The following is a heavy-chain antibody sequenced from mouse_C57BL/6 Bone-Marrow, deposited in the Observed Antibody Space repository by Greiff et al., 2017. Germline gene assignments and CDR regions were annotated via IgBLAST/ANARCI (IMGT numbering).Heavy chain of an antibody. V-gene: IGHV5-4*03. D-gene: IGHD2-2*01. Sequence: EVKLMESGGGLVKPGGSLKLSCAASGFTFSSYAMSWVRQTPEKRLEWVATISDGGSYTYYPDNVKGRFTISRDNAKTNLYLQMSHLKSEDTAMYYCARVAYGFYAMDYWGQGTSVTVSS. J-gene: IGHJ4*01. CDR1: GFTFSSYA. CDR2: ISDGGSYT. CDR3: ARVAYGFYAMDY.